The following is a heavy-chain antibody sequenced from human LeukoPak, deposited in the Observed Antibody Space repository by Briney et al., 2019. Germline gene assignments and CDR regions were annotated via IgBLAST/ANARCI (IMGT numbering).Heavy chain of an antibody. CDR2: ISDTRRTR. CDR3: AKDHDNGDYYYYFDS. D-gene: IGHD2-21*02. CDR1: RFSFDTYA. J-gene: IGHJ4*02. V-gene: IGHV3-23*01. Sequence: GGSLRLSCVASRFSFDTYAMSWLREPPGKGVEWVSGISDTRRTRHYTDSDKGRFTISRDNSKNTLHLQMNSLRADNTALYFCAKDHDNGDYYYYFDSWGQGTLVTVSS.